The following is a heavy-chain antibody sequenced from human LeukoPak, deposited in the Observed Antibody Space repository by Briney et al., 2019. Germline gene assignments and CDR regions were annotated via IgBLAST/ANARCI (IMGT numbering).Heavy chain of an antibody. CDR1: GGSISSGGYY. CDR2: IYYSGST. Sequence: PSQTLSLTCTVSGGSISSGGYYWSWIRQHPGKGLEWIGYIYYSGSTYYNPSLKSRVTISVDTSKNQFSLKLSSVTAADTAVYYCARDNFSGEEDWFDPWGQGTLVTVSS. J-gene: IGHJ5*02. D-gene: IGHD7-27*01. CDR3: ARDNFSGEEDWFDP. V-gene: IGHV4-31*03.